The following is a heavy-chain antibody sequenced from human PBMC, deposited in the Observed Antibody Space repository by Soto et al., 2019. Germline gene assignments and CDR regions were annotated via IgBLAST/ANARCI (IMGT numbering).Heavy chain of an antibody. CDR1: GYTFTSYG. CDR2: ISAYNGNT. Sequence: KFSCKASGYTFTSYGISWLRQAPGQGLEWMGWISAYNGNTNYAQKLQGRVTMTTDTSTSTAYMELRSLRSDDTAVYYCARTEYYDFWSGYYTYPGHFDYWGQGTLVTVSS. J-gene: IGHJ4*02. D-gene: IGHD3-3*01. V-gene: IGHV1-18*04. CDR3: ARTEYYDFWSGYYTYPGHFDY.